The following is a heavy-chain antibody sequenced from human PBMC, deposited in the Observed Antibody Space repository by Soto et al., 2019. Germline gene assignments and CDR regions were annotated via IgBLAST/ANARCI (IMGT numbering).Heavy chain of an antibody. CDR2: TYYRSKWYN. CDR1: GDSVSSNSAA. J-gene: IGHJ3*02. Sequence: SQTLSLTCAISGDSVSSNSAAWNWTRQSPSRGLEWLGRTYYRSKWYNDYAVSVKSRITINPDTSKNQFSLQLNSVTPEDTAVYYCASRGSGYDDGAFDIWGQGTMGTVSS. V-gene: IGHV6-1*01. D-gene: IGHD3-22*01. CDR3: ASRGSGYDDGAFDI.